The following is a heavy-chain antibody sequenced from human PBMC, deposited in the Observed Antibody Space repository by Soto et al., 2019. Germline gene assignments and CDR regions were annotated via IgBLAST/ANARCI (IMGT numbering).Heavy chain of an antibody. V-gene: IGHV4-4*07. CDR1: CGAIITDY. J-gene: IGHJ5*02. CDR3: ARGQRFSDWFDP. D-gene: IGHD3-3*01. Sequence: SETLSLTCTFSCGAIITDYWTWIRQPAGKGLEWIGRIYSSGSTKYNPSLQSRVTMSLDTSNNQFSLRLTSVTAADTAVYYCARGQRFSDWFDPWGQGTLVTAPQ. CDR2: IYSSGST.